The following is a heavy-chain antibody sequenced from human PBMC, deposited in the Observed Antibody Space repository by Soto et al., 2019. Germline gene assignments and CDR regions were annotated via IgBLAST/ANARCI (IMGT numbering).Heavy chain of an antibody. CDR1: GGSISSGDYY. CDR2: IYYSGST. V-gene: IGHV4-61*08. D-gene: IGHD2-2*01. CDR3: ARQLVPHYYFDY. J-gene: IGHJ4*02. Sequence: SETLSLTCTVSGGSISSGDYYWSWIRQPPGKGLEWIGYIYYSGSTNYNPSLKSRVTISVDTSKNQFSLKLSSVTAADTAVYYCARQLVPHYYFDYWGQGTLVTVSS.